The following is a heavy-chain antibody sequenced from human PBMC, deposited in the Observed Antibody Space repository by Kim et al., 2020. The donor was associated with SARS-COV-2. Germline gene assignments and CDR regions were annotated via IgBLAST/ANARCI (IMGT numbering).Heavy chain of an antibody. Sequence: TPSLKSRVTRSGDTSKNQFSLKLSSVTAADTAVYYCARTPSRSGDDAFDIWGQGTMVTVSS. J-gene: IGHJ3*02. CDR3: ARTPSRSGDDAFDI. V-gene: IGHV4-31*02.